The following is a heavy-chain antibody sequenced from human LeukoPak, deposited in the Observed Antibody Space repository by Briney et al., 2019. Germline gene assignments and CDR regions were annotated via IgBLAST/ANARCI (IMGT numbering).Heavy chain of an antibody. J-gene: IGHJ5*02. CDR3: ARHWASFIAPSWFDP. V-gene: IGHV4-39*01. CDR1: GGSISSSSYY. CDR2: IYYSGST. Sequence: SETLSLTCTVSGGSISSSSYYWGWIRQPPGKGLEWIGSIYYSGSTYYNPSLKSRVTISVDTSKNQFSLKLSSVTAADTAVYYCARHWASFIAPSWFDPWGQGTLVTVSS. D-gene: IGHD6-13*01.